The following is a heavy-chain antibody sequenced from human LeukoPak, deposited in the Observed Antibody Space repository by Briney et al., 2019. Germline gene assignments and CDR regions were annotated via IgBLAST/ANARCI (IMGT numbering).Heavy chain of an antibody. V-gene: IGHV3-48*03. CDR1: GFTFSSYE. D-gene: IGHD2-15*01. J-gene: IGHJ4*02. CDR3: ARDSGGSSPFDY. Sequence: GGSLRLSCAASGFTFSSYEMHWVRQAPGKGLEWVSYISNSGSTIYYADSVKGRFTISRDNAKNSLYLQMNSLRAEDTAVYYCARDSGGSSPFDYWGQGTLVTVSS. CDR2: ISNSGSTI.